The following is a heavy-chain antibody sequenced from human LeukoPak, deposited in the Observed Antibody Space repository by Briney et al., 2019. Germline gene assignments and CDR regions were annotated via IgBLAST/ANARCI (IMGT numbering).Heavy chain of an antibody. CDR2: ISGSGGST. CDR3: AKVGGVAVTGRLNY. D-gene: IGHD6-19*01. V-gene: IGHV3-23*01. CDR1: GFTFSSYA. J-gene: IGHJ4*02. Sequence: PGGSLRLSCAASGFTFSSYAMSWVRQAPGKGLEWVSAISGSGGSTYYADSVKGRFTISRDNSKNTLYLQMNSLRAEDTALYYCAKVGGVAVTGRLNYWGRGTLVTVSS.